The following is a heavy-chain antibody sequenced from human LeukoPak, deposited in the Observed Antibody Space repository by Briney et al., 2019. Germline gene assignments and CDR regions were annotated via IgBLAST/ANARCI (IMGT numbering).Heavy chain of an antibody. D-gene: IGHD3-9*01. CDR3: ARQYYDILTGWGDAFDI. J-gene: IGHJ3*02. CDR2: IWYDGSNK. V-gene: IGHV3-33*01. CDR1: GFTFTSYG. Sequence: GGSLRLSCAASGFTFTSYGMHWVRQAPGKGLEWVAVIWYDGSNKYYVDSVRGRFTISRDNSKNTLYLQMNSLRAEDTAVYYCARQYYDILTGWGDAFDIWGQGTMVTVSS.